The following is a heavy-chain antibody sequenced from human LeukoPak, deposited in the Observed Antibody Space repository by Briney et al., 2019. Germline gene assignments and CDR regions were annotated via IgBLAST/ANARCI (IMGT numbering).Heavy chain of an antibody. V-gene: IGHV1-69*05. CDR3: ARGDPIRSYFDC. CDR1: GGTFSSYA. Sequence: RASVTVSFKASGGTFSSYAISWVRQAPGQGLEWMGGIIPIFGTANYAQKFQGRVTITTDESTSTAYMELSSLRSEDTAVYYCARGDPIRSYFDCWGQGTLVTVSS. CDR2: IIPIFGTA. D-gene: IGHD3-9*01. J-gene: IGHJ4*02.